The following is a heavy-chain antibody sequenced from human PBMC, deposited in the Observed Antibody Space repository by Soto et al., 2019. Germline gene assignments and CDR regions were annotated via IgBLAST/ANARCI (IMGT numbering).Heavy chain of an antibody. V-gene: IGHV4-4*07. CDR2: MDSSGNT. J-gene: IGHJ4*02. CDR3: ARGGHDFWGGPFDY. Sequence: PSETLSLTCSVSGGSISTYCCNWIRQPAGKGLEWIGRMDSSGNTNYSPSLKSRATLSVETSKNQFSLKLSSVTAADTAVYYCARGGHDFWGGPFDYWGQGTPVTVSS. CDR1: GGSISTYC. D-gene: IGHD3-3*01.